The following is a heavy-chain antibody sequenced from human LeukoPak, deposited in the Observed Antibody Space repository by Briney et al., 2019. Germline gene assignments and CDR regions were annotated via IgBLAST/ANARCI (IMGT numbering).Heavy chain of an antibody. V-gene: IGHV4-30-2*02. CDR1: GDSISSGDYS. J-gene: IGHJ4*02. CDR2: IFHSGSS. D-gene: IGHD3-9*01. Sequence: PSETLSLTCAVSGDSISSGDYSWSWIRQPSGKGLEWIGYIFHSGSSYYNPSLKSRVTISVDTSKNQFSLKLSSVTAADTAVYYCASNHGYNYDIGYWGQGTLVTVSS. CDR3: ASNHGYNYDIGY.